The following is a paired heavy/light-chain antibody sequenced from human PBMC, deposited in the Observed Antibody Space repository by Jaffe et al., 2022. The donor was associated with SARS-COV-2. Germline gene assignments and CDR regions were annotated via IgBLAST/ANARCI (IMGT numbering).Heavy chain of an antibody. CDR3: AKEKVTSGDFFDS. CDR2: ISGSGGGT. J-gene: IGHJ4*02. CDR1: GFTFSTYA. D-gene: IGHD4-17*01. Sequence: EVHLVESGGGLVRPGGSLRLSCAASGFTFSTYAMSWVRQAPGKGLEWVSAISGSGGGTYYADSVKGRFTVSRDSSKNTLYLQMNSLRAEDTALYYCAKEKVTSGDFFDSWGQGTLVTVS. V-gene: IGHV3-23*04.
Light chain of an antibody. CDR3: QQYNSYPVT. J-gene: IGKJ2*01. CDR1: QSISSW. V-gene: IGKV1-5*03. CDR2: KAS. Sequence: DIQMTQSPSTLSASVGDRIAITCRASQSISSWLAWYQQKPGKAPNLLIYKASTLESGVPSRFSGSGSGTEFTLTISSLQPDDFATYYCQQYNSYPVTFGQGTKLEIK.